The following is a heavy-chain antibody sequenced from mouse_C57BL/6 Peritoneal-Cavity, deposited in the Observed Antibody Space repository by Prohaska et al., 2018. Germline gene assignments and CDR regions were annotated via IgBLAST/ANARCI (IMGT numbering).Heavy chain of an antibody. CDR2: INSDSSAI. Sequence: EVQLLETGGGLVQPGGSRGLSCEGSGFTFSGFWMSWVRQTPGKTLEWIGDINSDSSAINYAPSIKDRITIFRENDKSTLYLQMSNVRSEDTATYFCMRYGNYWYFDVWGTGTTVTVSS. CDR3: MRYGNYWYFDV. V-gene: IGHV11-2*01. J-gene: IGHJ1*03. CDR1: GFTFSGFW. D-gene: IGHD2-1*01.